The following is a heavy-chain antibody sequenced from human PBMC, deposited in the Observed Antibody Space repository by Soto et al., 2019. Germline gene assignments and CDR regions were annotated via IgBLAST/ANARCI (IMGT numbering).Heavy chain of an antibody. J-gene: IGHJ4*02. D-gene: IGHD3-22*01. CDR2: IYYSGST. V-gene: IGHV4-61*01. Sequence: PSETLSLTCTVSGGSVSSGSNYWSWIRQPPGKGLEWIGYIYYSGSTNYNPSLKSRVTISVDTSKNQFSLKLSSVTAADTAVYYCARVPRDDSSGYSQYWGQGTLVTVSS. CDR3: ARVPRDDSSGYSQY. CDR1: GGSVSSGSNY.